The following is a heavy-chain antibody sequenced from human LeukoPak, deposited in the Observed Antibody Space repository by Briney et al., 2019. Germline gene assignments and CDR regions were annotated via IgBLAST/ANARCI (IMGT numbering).Heavy chain of an antibody. CDR1: GDPISSYF. V-gene: IGHV4-59*08. CDR2: IYNRGST. CDR3: ARHNGDYWYFDL. Sequence: SETLSLTCTVSGDPISSYFWSWIRQPPGKGLEWIGYIYNRGSTHYNPSLKSRVIISVDTSKNQFSLNLSFVTAADTAVYYCARHNGDYWYFDLWGRGTLVTVSS. D-gene: IGHD4-17*01. J-gene: IGHJ2*01.